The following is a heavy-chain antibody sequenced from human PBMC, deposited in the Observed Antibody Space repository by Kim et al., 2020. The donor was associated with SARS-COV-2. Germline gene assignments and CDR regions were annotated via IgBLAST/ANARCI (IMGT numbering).Heavy chain of an antibody. CDR3: ARGTEYTGSSGFEF. CDR2: LYYSGST. J-gene: IGHJ1*01. D-gene: IGHD1-26*01. V-gene: IGHV4-59*11. CDR1: GDSISSHY. Sequence: SETLSLTCTFAGDSISSHYWHWIRQPPGKGLEWVGYLYYSGSTKYNPALRSRLTISVDTSKKSFSLKLRSVTAADTAVYYCARGTEYTGSSGFEFWGRGTLVTGS.